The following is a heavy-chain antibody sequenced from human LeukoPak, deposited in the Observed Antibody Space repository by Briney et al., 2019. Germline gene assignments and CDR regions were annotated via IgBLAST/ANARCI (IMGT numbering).Heavy chain of an antibody. CDR1: GGSFSGYY. V-gene: IGHV4-34*01. CDR3: ARLKRISGFFDY. Sequence: PSETLSLTCAVYGGSFSGYYWSRIRQPPGKGLEWLWEINHSGSTYYNPSLKSPVTISLDTSKNRFSLMLTSVNAADTAVYYCARLKRISGFFDYWGQGTLVTVSS. CDR2: INHSGST. J-gene: IGHJ4*02. D-gene: IGHD6-25*01.